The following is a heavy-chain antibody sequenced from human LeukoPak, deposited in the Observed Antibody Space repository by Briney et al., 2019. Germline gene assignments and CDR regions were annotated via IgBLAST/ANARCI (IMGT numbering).Heavy chain of an antibody. CDR3: ARDGDIQVGATKHYGMDV. Sequence: ASVKVSCKASGYTFISYYIHWVRQAPGQGLEWMGIINPSGGSTSYAQKFQGRVTMTRDTSTSIVYMELSSLRSEDTAVYYCARDGDIQVGATKHYGMDVWGQGTTVTVSS. CDR1: GYTFISYY. V-gene: IGHV1-46*01. D-gene: IGHD1-26*01. CDR2: INPSGGST. J-gene: IGHJ6*02.